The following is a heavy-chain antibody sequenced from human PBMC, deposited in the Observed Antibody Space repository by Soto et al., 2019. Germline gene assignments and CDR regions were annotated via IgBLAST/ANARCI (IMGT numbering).Heavy chain of an antibody. Sequence: QVQLVQSGAAVKKPGSSVTVSCKASGGTFSSYAISWVRQAPGQGLEWIGRIIPFIGTANYAQKFQGRVTITADESTSAGYMELTCLRSDDTAVYYCARVVMTTVPASYYYGMDVWGQWNTVTVAS. J-gene: IGHJ6*02. V-gene: IGHV1-69*18. CDR3: ARVVMTTVPASYYYGMDV. D-gene: IGHD4-4*01. CDR1: GGTFSSYA. CDR2: IIPFIGTA.